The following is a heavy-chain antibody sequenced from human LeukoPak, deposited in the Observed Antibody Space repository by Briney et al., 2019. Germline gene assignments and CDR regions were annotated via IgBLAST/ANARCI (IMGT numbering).Heavy chain of an antibody. CDR3: ARGYYDSGDY. D-gene: IGHD3-22*01. Sequence: ASVKVSCKASGYTFTGYYIHWVRQAPGQGLEWMGWINPNSGVTNYAQKFQGRVTLTRDTPINTAYMELSRLRSDDTAVYYCARGYYDSGDYWGQGTLVTVSS. CDR1: GYTFTGYY. J-gene: IGHJ4*02. CDR2: INPNSGVT. V-gene: IGHV1-2*02.